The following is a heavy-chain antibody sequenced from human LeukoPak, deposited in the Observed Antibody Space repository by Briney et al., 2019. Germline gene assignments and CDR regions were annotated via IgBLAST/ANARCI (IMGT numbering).Heavy chain of an antibody. CDR3: ARDNGGTAMAYYYYYYMDV. Sequence: ASVKVSCKASGYTFTSYDINWVRQATGQGLEWMGWMNPNSGNTGYAQKFQGRVTMTRNTSISTAYMELSSLRSEDTAVYHCARDNGGTAMAYYYYYYMDVWGKGTTVTISS. CDR2: MNPNSGNT. V-gene: IGHV1-8*01. D-gene: IGHD5-18*01. J-gene: IGHJ6*03. CDR1: GYTFTSYD.